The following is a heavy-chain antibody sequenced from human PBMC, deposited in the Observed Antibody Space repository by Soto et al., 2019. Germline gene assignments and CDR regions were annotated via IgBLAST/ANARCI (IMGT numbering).Heavy chain of an antibody. D-gene: IGHD3-10*01. Sequence: QVQLQESGPGLVKPSETLSLTCTVSGGSISSYYWSWIRQPPGKGLEWIGYIYYSGSTNYNPTPRSGVTISVETSKNQCSLKLSSVTAADTAVYFCARLLWSRGDWFDPWGQGTLVTVSS. CDR1: GGSISSYY. V-gene: IGHV4-59*08. CDR3: ARLLWSRGDWFDP. J-gene: IGHJ5*02. CDR2: IYYSGST.